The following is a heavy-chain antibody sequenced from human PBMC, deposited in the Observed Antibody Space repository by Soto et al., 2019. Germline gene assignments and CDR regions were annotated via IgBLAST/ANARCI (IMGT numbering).Heavy chain of an antibody. J-gene: IGHJ4*02. Sequence: VQLVQSGAEVKKPGASVKVSCKASGYTFTNYYLHWVRQAPGQGLEWVGMINPSARSASYAQKLRGRLTMDRDTSTTTVYMELSRLTSEDTAVYYCARDNSAANGVLDHWGLGTLVTVSS. D-gene: IGHD1-1*01. CDR2: INPSARSA. CDR3: ARDNSAANGVLDH. V-gene: IGHV1-46*04. CDR1: GYTFTNYY.